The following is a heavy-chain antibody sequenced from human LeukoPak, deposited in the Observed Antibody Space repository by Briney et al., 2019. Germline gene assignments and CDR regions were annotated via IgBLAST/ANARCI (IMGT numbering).Heavy chain of an antibody. V-gene: IGHV3-23*01. Sequence: GGSLTLSCAASGCTFSSYSMSWVRQARGKGREWVSSIGSSGTTTYYADTVKGRFTISRDNSKNTLYLQMNSLRAEDTAVYYCAKDRPCTTCSPSDYWGQGTLVTVSS. CDR1: GCTFSSYS. CDR2: IGSSGTTT. D-gene: IGHD2-2*01. J-gene: IGHJ4*02. CDR3: AKDRPCTTCSPSDY.